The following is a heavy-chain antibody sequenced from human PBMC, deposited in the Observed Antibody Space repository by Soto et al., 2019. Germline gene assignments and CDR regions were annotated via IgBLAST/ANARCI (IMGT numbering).Heavy chain of an antibody. D-gene: IGHD6-6*01. CDR3: AREPAARPRRPYYFDY. V-gene: IGHV1-69*01. CDR2: IIPICGTA. J-gene: IGHJ4*02. CDR1: GGTFSSYA. Sequence: QVQLVQSGAEVKKPGSSVKVSCKASGGTFSSYAISWVRQAPGQGLEWMGGIIPICGTANYAQKFQGRVTITADESTSTAYMELSSLRSEDTAVYYCAREPAARPRRPYYFDYWGQGTLVTVSS.